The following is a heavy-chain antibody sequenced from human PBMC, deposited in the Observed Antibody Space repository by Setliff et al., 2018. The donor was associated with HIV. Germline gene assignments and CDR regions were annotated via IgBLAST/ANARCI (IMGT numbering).Heavy chain of an antibody. CDR2: INYSNGDT. Sequence: ASVKVSCKTSGYIFSAYYVHWLRRAPGQGLEWMGWINYSNGDTNYAEKFQGRVTMTRDTSTSTVYMDLNRLTSDDTAVYYCALANIVTTARWNHWGRGTLVTVSS. V-gene: IGHV1-2*02. D-gene: IGHD3-16*02. J-gene: IGHJ5*02. CDR3: ALANIVTTARWNH. CDR1: GYIFSAYY.